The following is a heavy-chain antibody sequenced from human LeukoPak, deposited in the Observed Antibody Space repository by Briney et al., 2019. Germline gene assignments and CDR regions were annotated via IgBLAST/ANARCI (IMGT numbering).Heavy chain of an antibody. J-gene: IGHJ3*02. CDR2: IYTSGNT. CDR1: GGFISGASNF. CDR3: ARREYSTPRRAFDI. D-gene: IGHD6-6*01. Sequence: SETLSLTCSVSGGFISGASNFWSWIRQPAGTNLEWIGRIYTSGNTNYNPSFESRVTISMDTSTNQVFLKLRSVTAADTAVYYCARREYSTPRRAFDIWGQGTMVTVSS. V-gene: IGHV4-61*02.